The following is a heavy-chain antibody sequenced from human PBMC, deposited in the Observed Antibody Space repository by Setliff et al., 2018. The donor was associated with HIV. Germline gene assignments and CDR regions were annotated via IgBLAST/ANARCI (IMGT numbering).Heavy chain of an antibody. D-gene: IGHD6-19*01. CDR1: GFTFDDYA. CDR2: ISWHGDLT. Sequence: GGSLRLSCAASGFTFDDYAMYWVRQAPGKGLEWVSGISWHGDLTAYSEFSKGRFTISRDNARRSLYLQMNSLTTEDTGLYYCVKDGALAGRYFHYMDVWGKGTTVTVSS. V-gene: IGHV3-9*01. J-gene: IGHJ6*03. CDR3: VKDGALAGRYFHYMDV.